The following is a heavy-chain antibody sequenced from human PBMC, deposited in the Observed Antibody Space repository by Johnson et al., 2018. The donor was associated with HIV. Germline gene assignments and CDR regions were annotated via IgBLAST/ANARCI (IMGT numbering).Heavy chain of an antibody. Sequence: QVQLVESGGGLVKPGGSLRLSCAAPGLTFSDYYMTWIRQAPGKGLEWVSYISSSGSTMYYADSVKGRFTISRDNAKNSLYLQMNSLRAEDTAVYYCARVPPFGTHPDGAFDIWGQGTMVTVSS. J-gene: IGHJ3*02. D-gene: IGHD1-1*01. CDR3: ARVPPFGTHPDGAFDI. CDR2: ISSSGSTM. CDR1: GLTFSDYY. V-gene: IGHV3-11*01.